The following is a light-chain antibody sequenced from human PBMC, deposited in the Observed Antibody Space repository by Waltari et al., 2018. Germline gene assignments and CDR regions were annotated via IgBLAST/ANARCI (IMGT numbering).Light chain of an antibody. Sequence: DIQLTQSPSFLSASVGDRVTISCRASQGLNNHLAWYQQKPGKAPKLLIYVASTLQSGVPSRFSGSGSGTEFTLTISSLQPEDFAIYYCQQLNSYPFTFGPGTKVDIK. CDR3: QQLNSYPFT. CDR1: QGLNNH. V-gene: IGKV1-9*01. J-gene: IGKJ3*01. CDR2: VAS.